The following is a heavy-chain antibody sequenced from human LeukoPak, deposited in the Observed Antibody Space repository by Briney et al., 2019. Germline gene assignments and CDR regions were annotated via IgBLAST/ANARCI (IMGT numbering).Heavy chain of an antibody. CDR2: INEDGSEK. CDR1: GFTFTNYC. V-gene: IGHV3-7*01. D-gene: IGHD6-6*01. CDR3: ASSSYSCSSS. J-gene: IGHJ5*02. Sequence: PGGSLRLSCAASGFTFTNYCMIWVRQAPGKGLEWVANINEDGSEKYYVGSVEGRFTISRDNAKNSVFLQMNSLRADDTAMYYCASSSYSCSSSWGQGTLVTVSS.